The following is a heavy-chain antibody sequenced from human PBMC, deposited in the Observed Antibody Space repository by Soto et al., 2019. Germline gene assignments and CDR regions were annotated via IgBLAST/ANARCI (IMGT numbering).Heavy chain of an antibody. CDR3: AKALGCSISATCSYFDY. CDR2: IGRSGGDT. Sequence: EVQLLESGGGLVQPGGSLRLSCAASGFTFSSYAMSWVRQAPGKGLEWVSGIGRSGGDTYYADSVMGRFSISRDNSKDTLFLQINSLRAEDMAIYFCAKALGCSISATCSYFDYWGQGTLVTVSS. J-gene: IGHJ4*02. D-gene: IGHD2-2*01. CDR1: GFTFSSYA. V-gene: IGHV3-23*01.